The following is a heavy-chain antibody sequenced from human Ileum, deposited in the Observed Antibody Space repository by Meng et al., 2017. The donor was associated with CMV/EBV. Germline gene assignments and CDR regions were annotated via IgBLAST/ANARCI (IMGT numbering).Heavy chain of an antibody. CDR3: ARDTGTTGTGSLFDY. CDR2: IQTTDST. J-gene: IGHJ4*02. CDR1: CGSIGSYY. V-gene: IGHV4-4*07. D-gene: IGHD1-1*01. Sequence: QELMQAPGSVRVMCAETMSLHATVSCGSIGSYYSDGLRWLSGKGLGWIGRIQTTDSTNYNHSFYRRVAISVDTFKHQLSMKLISLTVADTAVYYCARDTGTTGTGSLFDYWGQGILVTVSS.